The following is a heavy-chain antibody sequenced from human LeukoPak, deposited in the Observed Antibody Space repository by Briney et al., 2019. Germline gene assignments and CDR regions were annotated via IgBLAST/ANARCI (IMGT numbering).Heavy chain of an antibody. CDR3: ARAFGGDSRSLGLDP. Sequence: SVKVSCKASGDTCINYSIQWVRQAPGQGLEWMGRIVPFLGVANSAQKFQGRLTITADRSTNIAYMELNSLKSEDTAVYYCARAFGGDSRSLGLDPWGQGTLVTVSS. J-gene: IGHJ5*02. D-gene: IGHD4-17*01. V-gene: IGHV1-69*04. CDR2: IVPFLGVA. CDR1: GDTCINYS.